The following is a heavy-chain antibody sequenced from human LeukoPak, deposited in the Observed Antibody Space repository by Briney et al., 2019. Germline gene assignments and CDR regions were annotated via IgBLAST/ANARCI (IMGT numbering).Heavy chain of an antibody. D-gene: IGHD3-22*01. Sequence: GGSLRLSCAASGFTFSSYGMHWVRHAPGKGLVWVSRINSDGSSTSYADSVKGRFTISRDNAKNSLYLQMNSLRAEDTGVYYCAREHPYYYDSSGTALMAEIKYYFDYWGQGTLVTVSS. CDR1: GFTFSSYG. CDR3: AREHPYYYDSSGTALMAEIKYYFDY. V-gene: IGHV3-74*01. J-gene: IGHJ4*02. CDR2: INSDGSST.